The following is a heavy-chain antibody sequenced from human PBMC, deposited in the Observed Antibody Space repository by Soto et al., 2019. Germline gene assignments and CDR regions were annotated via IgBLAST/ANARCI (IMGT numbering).Heavy chain of an antibody. Sequence: GGSLRLSCAASGFTFSSYAMSWVRQAPGKGLEWVSAISGSGGSTYYADPVKGRFSISRDNSKNTLYLQMTRLRTEDTAVYYCAKDGQWLDVHFDYWGQGALVTVSS. CDR1: GFTFSSYA. V-gene: IGHV3-23*01. CDR3: AKDGQWLDVHFDY. D-gene: IGHD6-19*01. CDR2: ISGSGGST. J-gene: IGHJ4*02.